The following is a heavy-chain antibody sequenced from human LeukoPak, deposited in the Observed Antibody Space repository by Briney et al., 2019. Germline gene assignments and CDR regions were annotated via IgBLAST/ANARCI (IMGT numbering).Heavy chain of an antibody. D-gene: IGHD3-10*01. J-gene: IGHJ6*03. CDR1: GFTVSSNY. V-gene: IGHV3-21*04. Sequence: GGSLRLSCAASGFTVSSNYMSWVRQAPGKGLEWVSSISSSSSYIYYADSVKGRFTISRDNSKNTLYLQMNSLRAEDTAVYYCAKVVRGVIGYYYYYMDVWGKGTTVTVSS. CDR2: ISSSSSYI. CDR3: AKVVRGVIGYYYYYMDV.